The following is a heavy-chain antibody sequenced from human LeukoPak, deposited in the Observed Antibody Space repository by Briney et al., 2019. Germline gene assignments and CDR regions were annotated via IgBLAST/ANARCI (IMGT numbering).Heavy chain of an antibody. CDR2: IYYSGST. D-gene: IGHD3-10*01. CDR3: VVAPFTSLVWMAHFDN. J-gene: IGHJ4*02. CDR1: GGSMYSSTYY. Sequence: SETLSLTCSVSGGSMYSSTYYWGWIRQPPGKGLEWIGTIYYSGSTYYNPSLKSRVTISVDTSKNQFSLKLNSGTAADTAVYYCVVAPFTSLVWMAHFDNWGQGTLVTVSS. V-gene: IGHV4-39*01.